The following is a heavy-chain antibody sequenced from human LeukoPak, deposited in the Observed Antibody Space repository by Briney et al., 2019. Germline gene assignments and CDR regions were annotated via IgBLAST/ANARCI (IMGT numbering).Heavy chain of an antibody. CDR2: INPNSGGT. V-gene: IGHV1-2*02. D-gene: IGHD6-19*01. CDR1: GYTFTGYY. Sequence: ASVKVSCKASGYTFTGYYMHWVRQAPGQGLEWMGWINPNSGGTNYAQKFQGRVTMTRDTSISTAYMELSRLRSDDTAVYYCARAFTSLEWLAHQDYYFDFWGQGTLVTVS. J-gene: IGHJ4*02. CDR3: ARAFTSLEWLAHQDYYFDF.